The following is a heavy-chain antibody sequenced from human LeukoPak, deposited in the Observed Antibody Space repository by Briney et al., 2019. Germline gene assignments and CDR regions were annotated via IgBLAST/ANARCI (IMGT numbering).Heavy chain of an antibody. J-gene: IGHJ4*02. D-gene: IGHD1-26*01. V-gene: IGHV3-64*02. CDR2: ISNNGGHT. CDR3: ARVWSYVFDY. CDR1: GFIFDTYA. Sequence: GGSLRLSCAGSGFIFDTYAMYWVRQAPGKGLEYVSTISNNGGHTYYADSVKGRFTISRDNSKNTMYLQMDSLRSDDTAVYYYARVWSYVFDYWGQGTLVTISS.